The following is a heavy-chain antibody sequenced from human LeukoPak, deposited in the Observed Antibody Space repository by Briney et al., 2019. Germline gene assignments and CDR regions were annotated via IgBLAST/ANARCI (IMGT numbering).Heavy chain of an antibody. J-gene: IGHJ6*02. CDR1: GYTFTSYD. CDR2: MNPNSGNT. CDR3: ARGRYYDSTGYYYYGMDV. Sequence: GASVKVSCKASGYTFTSYDINWVRQATGQGLEWMGWMNPNSGNTGYAQKFQGRVTMTRNTSISTAYMELSSLRSEDTAVYYCARGRYYDSTGYYYYGMDVWGQGTTVTVSS. D-gene: IGHD3-22*01. V-gene: IGHV1-8*01.